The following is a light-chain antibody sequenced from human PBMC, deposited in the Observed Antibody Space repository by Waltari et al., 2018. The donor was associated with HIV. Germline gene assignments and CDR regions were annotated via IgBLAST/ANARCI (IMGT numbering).Light chain of an antibody. Sequence: IQMTQSPSTLSASVGDRVTITCRASQGVGSFLAWYQQKPGKAPQLLMFGASTLQSGVPSRFSGSGSGTDFTLNISCLQAEDFGNYYCQQYYSYPLTFGGGTKIEIK. CDR1: QGVGSF. CDR2: GAS. CDR3: QQYYSYPLT. V-gene: IGKV1-8*01. J-gene: IGKJ4*01.